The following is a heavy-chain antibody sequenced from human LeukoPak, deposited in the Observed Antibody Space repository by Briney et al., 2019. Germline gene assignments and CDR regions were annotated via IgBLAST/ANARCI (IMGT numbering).Heavy chain of an antibody. CDR2: IIPIFGTA. J-gene: IGHJ6*03. CDR1: GGTFSSYA. D-gene: IGHD2-15*01. V-gene: IGHV1-69*06. Sequence: SVKVSCKASGGTFSSYAISWVRQAPGQELEWMGGIIPIFGTANYAQKFQGRVTITADKSTSTAYMELSSLRSEDTAVYYCARVRCSGGSCYRNYYYYYMDVWGKGTTVTVSS. CDR3: ARVRCSGGSCYRNYYYYYMDV.